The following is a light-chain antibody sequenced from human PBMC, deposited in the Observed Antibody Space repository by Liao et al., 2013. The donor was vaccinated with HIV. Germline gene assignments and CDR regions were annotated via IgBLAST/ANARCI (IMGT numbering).Light chain of an antibody. CDR3: QSADSSGTPWV. CDR1: KLGHKY. CDR2: QDF. Sequence: SYELTQPPSVSVSPGQTASITCSGDKLGHKYVSWYQQKPGQSPVLVIFQDFKRPSGIPERFSGSISGNTATLAISETQAVDEADYYCQSADSSGTPWVFGGGTKLTVL. J-gene: IGLJ3*02. V-gene: IGLV3-1*01.